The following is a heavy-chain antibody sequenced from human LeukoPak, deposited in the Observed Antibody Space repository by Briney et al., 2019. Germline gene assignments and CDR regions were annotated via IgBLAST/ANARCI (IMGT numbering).Heavy chain of an antibody. Sequence: ASVKVSCKASGYTFSGHFIHWVRQAPGQGLEWMGWIDPNSGVTNYAQKFQGRVTMTTDTSISTAYMELSRLTSDGTAMYYCARWAGYSRGWSGPFDDWGQGTLVSVSS. J-gene: IGHJ4*02. D-gene: IGHD6-19*01. CDR2: IDPNSGVT. V-gene: IGHV1-2*02. CDR1: GYTFSGHF. CDR3: ARWAGYSRGWSGPFDD.